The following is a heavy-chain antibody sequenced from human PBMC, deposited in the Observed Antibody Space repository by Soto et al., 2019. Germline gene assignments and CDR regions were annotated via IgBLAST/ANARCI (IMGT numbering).Heavy chain of an antibody. CDR3: VKDKGSTVSPSDYYYNGMDV. CDR2: VSYSGGGT. Sequence: EVQLLESGGGLVQPGGSLRLSCVASGFTFSSYAMHWVRQAPGKGLEWVSGVSYSGGGTDHADSVKGRLTISRHNSTNTLYLQMGSLRAEDTAVYYFVKDKGSTVSPSDYYYNGMDVWGQGTTVTVS. D-gene: IGHD4-17*01. CDR1: GFTFSSYA. J-gene: IGHJ6*02. V-gene: IGHV3-23*01.